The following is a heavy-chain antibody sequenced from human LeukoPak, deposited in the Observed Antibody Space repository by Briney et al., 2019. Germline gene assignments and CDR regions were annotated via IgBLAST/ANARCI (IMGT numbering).Heavy chain of an antibody. Sequence: ASVKVSCKASGYTFTSYDINWVRQATGQGLEWMGWMNPNSGNTGYAQKFQGRVTITRNTSISTAYMELSSLRSEDTAVYYCAREFPVAEYYYYMDVWGKGTTVTVSS. CDR3: AREFPVAEYYYYMDV. D-gene: IGHD6-19*01. J-gene: IGHJ6*03. CDR2: MNPNSGNT. V-gene: IGHV1-8*03. CDR1: GYTFTSYD.